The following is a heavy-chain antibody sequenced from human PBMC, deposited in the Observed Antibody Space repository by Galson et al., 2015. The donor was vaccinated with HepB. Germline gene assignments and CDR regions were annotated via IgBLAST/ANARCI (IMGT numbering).Heavy chain of an antibody. D-gene: IGHD2-2*01. Sequence: CAISGDSVSSNSAAWNWIRQSPSRGLEWLGRTNYRSKWYNDYAVSVKSRITINPDTSKNQFSLQLNSVTPEDTAVYYCARDRYCSSTSCSDYWGQGTLVTVSS. J-gene: IGHJ4*02. CDR2: TNYRSKWYN. V-gene: IGHV6-1*01. CDR1: GDSVSSNSAA. CDR3: ARDRYCSSTSCSDY.